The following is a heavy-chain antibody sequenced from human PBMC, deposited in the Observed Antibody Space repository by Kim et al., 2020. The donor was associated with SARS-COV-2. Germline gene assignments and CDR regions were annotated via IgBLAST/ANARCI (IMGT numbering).Heavy chain of an antibody. Sequence: ASVKVSCKASGYTFTSYDINWVRQATGQGLEWMGWMNPNSGNTGYAQKFQGRVTMTRNTSISTAYMELSSLRSEDTAVYYCARGQRDYYDSSGYYYYYYGMDVGGQGTTVTVSS. V-gene: IGHV1-8*01. CDR3: ARGQRDYYDSSGYYYYYYGMDV. CDR2: MNPNSGNT. CDR1: GYTFTSYD. D-gene: IGHD3-22*01. J-gene: IGHJ6*02.